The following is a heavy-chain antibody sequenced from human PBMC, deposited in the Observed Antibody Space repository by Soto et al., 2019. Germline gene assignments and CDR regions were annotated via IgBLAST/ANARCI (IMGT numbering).Heavy chain of an antibody. CDR3: ARDLRAVGDAFDI. V-gene: IGHV3-7*01. CDR2: IKPDGSEK. CDR1: EFTVATYW. J-gene: IGHJ3*02. Sequence: EVQLVESGGVLVQPGGSLRLSCAASEFTVATYWMSWVRQAPGKGLEWVGNIKPDGSEKYYVDSVKGRFIISRDNGKNTLYLQMNNLRVEDTALYYCARDLRAVGDAFDIWGMGTMVTV. D-gene: IGHD6-19*01.